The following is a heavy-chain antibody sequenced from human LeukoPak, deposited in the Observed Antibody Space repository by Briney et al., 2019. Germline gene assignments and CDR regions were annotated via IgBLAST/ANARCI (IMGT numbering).Heavy chain of an antibody. CDR3: ARVYVAGYYGMDV. Sequence: GGSLRLSCAASRFTFSSYSMNWVRQAPGKGLEWVSSISSSSSYIYYADSVKGRFTISRDNAKNSLYLQMNSLRAEDTAVYYCARVYVAGYYGMDVWGQGTTVTVSS. CDR2: ISSSSSYI. J-gene: IGHJ6*02. CDR1: RFTFSSYS. D-gene: IGHD3-16*01. V-gene: IGHV3-21*01.